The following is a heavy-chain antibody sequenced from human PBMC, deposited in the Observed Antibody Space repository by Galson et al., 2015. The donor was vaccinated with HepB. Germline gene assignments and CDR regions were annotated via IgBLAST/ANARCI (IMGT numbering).Heavy chain of an antibody. Sequence: SVKVSCKASGYTFTSYAMHWVRQAPGQRLEWMGWINAGNGNTKYSQKFQGRVTITRDTSASTAYMELSSLRSEDTAVYYCARDREHYGSGSHGTFDYWGQGTLVTVSS. J-gene: IGHJ4*02. CDR2: INAGNGNT. D-gene: IGHD3-10*01. V-gene: IGHV1-3*01. CDR3: ARDREHYGSGSHGTFDY. CDR1: GYTFTSYA.